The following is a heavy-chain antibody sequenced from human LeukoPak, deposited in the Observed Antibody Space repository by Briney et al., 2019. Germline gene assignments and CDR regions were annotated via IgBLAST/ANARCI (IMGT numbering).Heavy chain of an antibody. CDR1: GYTFTSYD. J-gene: IGHJ3*02. D-gene: IGHD4-23*01. Sequence: EASVKVSCKASGYTFTSYDINWVRQATGQGLEWMGWMNPNSGNTGYAQKFQGRVTITTDESSSTAYMELSSLRSEDTAIYYCATTINYGGNLGAFDIWGQGTLVTVSS. CDR3: ATTINYGGNLGAFDI. CDR2: MNPNSGNT. V-gene: IGHV1-8*01.